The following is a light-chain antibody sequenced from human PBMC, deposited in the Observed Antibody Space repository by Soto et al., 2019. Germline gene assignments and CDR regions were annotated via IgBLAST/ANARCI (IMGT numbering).Light chain of an antibody. CDR3: QQYDKSPLT. CDR1: QSVSSSY. Sequence: DIVLTQSPDTLSLSPGERATLSCRASQSVSSSYLAWYQQKPGQAPRLLIYGASNRATGIPDRFSGSGSGTDFTLTISRLEPEDFAVYYCQQYDKSPLTFGGGTKVDIK. J-gene: IGKJ4*01. V-gene: IGKV3-20*01. CDR2: GAS.